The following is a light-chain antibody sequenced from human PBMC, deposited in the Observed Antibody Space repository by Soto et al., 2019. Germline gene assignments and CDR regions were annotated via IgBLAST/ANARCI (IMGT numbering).Light chain of an antibody. CDR3: QVWDSSSVLVV. CDR2: YDS. CDR1: NIGSKS. J-gene: IGLJ2*01. Sequence: SYELTQPPSVSVAPGKTARITCGGNNIGSKSVHWYQQKPGQAPVLVIYYDSDRPSGIPERFSGSNSGNTATLTISRVEAGDEADYYRQVWDSSSVLVVFGGGTKLTVL. V-gene: IGLV3-21*04.